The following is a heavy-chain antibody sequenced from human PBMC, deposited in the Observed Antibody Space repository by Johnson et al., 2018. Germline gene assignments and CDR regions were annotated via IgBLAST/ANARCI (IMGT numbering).Heavy chain of an antibody. Sequence: QVQLVESGVGVVQPGRSLRLSCAASRFSFSSYTMHWVRQAPGKGLDWVAVISNDAFNKYYGDSVKGRFSISRDNPKKTRYLQRNRLRAEDTAVYYCARGGTFYDTTKEGAHMDVWGKGTTVTVSS. CDR1: RFSFSSYT. V-gene: IGHV3-30-3*01. D-gene: IGHD2/OR15-2a*01. CDR2: ISNDAFNK. J-gene: IGHJ6*03. CDR3: ARGGTFYDTTKEGAHMDV.